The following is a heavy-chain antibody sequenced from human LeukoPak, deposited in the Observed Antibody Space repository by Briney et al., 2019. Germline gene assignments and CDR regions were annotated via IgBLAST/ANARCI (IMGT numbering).Heavy chain of an antibody. Sequence: ASVKVSCKASGYTFTTYGISWVRQAPGQGLEWMGWISAYNGNTNYAQKLQGSVTMTTDTSTSTAYMELRSLRSDDTAVYYCARDVLLVPRWFDPWGQGTLVTVSS. J-gene: IGHJ5*02. D-gene: IGHD3-9*01. CDR2: ISAYNGNT. CDR3: ARDVLLVPRWFDP. V-gene: IGHV1-18*01. CDR1: GYTFTTYG.